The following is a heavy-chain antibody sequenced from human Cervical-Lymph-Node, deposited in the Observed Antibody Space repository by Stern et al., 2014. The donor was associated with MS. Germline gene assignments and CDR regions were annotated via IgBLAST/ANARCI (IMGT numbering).Heavy chain of an antibody. V-gene: IGHV1-46*01. D-gene: IGHD3-10*01. Sequence: QVQLVESGAEVKKPGASLKVSCTASGYTFTSYYVHWVRQAPGQGLEWMGIINPIGGSTSYAQKFQGRVTMTRDTSTSTVYMEMSSLRSEDKAVYYCARVGSGSGSHYWGQGTLVTVSS. CDR3: ARVGSGSGSHY. CDR2: INPIGGST. CDR1: GYTFTSYY. J-gene: IGHJ4*02.